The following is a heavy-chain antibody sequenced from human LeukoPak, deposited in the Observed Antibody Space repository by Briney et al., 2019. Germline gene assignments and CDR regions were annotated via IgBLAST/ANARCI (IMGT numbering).Heavy chain of an antibody. Sequence: GGSLRLSCAASGFTFSSYAMSWVRQAPGKGLEWVSAIGGSGGSTYYADSVKGRFTISRDNSKNTLYLQMNSLRAEDTAVYYCAKDHDSSGYYYSGSYFDYWGQGTLVTVSS. CDR1: GFTFSSYA. D-gene: IGHD3-22*01. J-gene: IGHJ4*02. CDR2: IGGSGGST. CDR3: AKDHDSSGYYYSGSYFDY. V-gene: IGHV3-23*01.